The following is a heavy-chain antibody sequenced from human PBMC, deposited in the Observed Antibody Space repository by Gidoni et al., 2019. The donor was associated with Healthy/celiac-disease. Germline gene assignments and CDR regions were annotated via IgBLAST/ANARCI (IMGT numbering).Heavy chain of an antibody. J-gene: IGHJ6*02. V-gene: IGHV3-7*01. D-gene: IGHD3-3*01. CDR2: RNQDGSEK. CDR1: GFPFRSYW. Sequence: EVPLVESGGGLVQPGGSLGLSCAASGFPFRSYWLSWVRQAPGQGLEWVANRNQDGSEKYYVDSVKGRFTISRDNAKNSLYLQMNSLRAEDTAVYYCARGPLGVTIFGVVISGYYGMDVWGQGTTVTVSS. CDR3: ARGPLGVTIFGVVISGYYGMDV.